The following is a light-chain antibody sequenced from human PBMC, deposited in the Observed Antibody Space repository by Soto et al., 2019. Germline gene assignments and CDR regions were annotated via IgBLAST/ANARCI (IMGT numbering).Light chain of an antibody. CDR1: QSVSSN. CDR3: QQYNNWPYT. V-gene: IGKV3-15*01. CDR2: GAS. J-gene: IGKJ2*01. Sequence: EIGMTQSPATLAVSPGERAALSCRASQSVSSNFAWYQQKPGQAPRLLIYGASSRATGTPARFSGSGSGTEFTLTISSLQSEDFAVDYCQQYNNWPYTFGLGTKLEMK.